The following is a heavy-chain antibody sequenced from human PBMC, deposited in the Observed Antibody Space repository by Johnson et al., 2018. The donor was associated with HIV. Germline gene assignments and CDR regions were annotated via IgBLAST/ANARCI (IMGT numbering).Heavy chain of an antibody. CDR1: GFTFSSYW. V-gene: IGHV3-7*03. CDR3: AKDKRRDGYNSDAFDI. D-gene: IGHD5-24*01. Sequence: VHLVESGGGLVQPGGSLRLSCAASGFTFSSYWMSWVRQAPGKGLEWVANIKQDGSEKYYVDSVKGRFTISRDNAKNSLYLQMNSLRAEDTALYYCAKDKRRDGYNSDAFDIWGQGTMVTVSS. J-gene: IGHJ3*02. CDR2: IKQDGSEK.